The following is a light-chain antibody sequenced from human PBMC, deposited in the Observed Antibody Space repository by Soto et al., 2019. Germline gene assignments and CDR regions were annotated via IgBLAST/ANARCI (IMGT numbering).Light chain of an antibody. Sequence: QSALTQPASVSGSPGQSITISCTGTSGDIGSYNRVSWYQQHPGKAPKLIIYEVTDRPSGVANRFSGSKSGNTASLTISGLQAEDEAEYYCSSYTNTNTSAVVFGTGTKLTVL. V-gene: IGLV2-14*01. CDR2: EVT. CDR3: SSYTNTNTSAVV. J-gene: IGLJ1*01. CDR1: SGDIGSYNR.